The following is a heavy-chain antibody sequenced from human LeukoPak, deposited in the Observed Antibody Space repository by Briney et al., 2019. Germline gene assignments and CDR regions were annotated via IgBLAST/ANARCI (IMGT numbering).Heavy chain of an antibody. CDR2: ISGSGGSP. J-gene: IGHJ2*01. V-gene: IGHV3-23*01. CDR3: ARVGQGEWFFDL. CDR1: GFTFSSYA. Sequence: GGSLRLSCAASGFTFSSYAMSWVRQAPGKGLEWVSVISGSGGSPQYADSVKGRFTISRDNSKNTLYLQMDSLGAEDTAVYYCARVGQGEWFFDLWGRGTLVTVSS. D-gene: IGHD1-26*01.